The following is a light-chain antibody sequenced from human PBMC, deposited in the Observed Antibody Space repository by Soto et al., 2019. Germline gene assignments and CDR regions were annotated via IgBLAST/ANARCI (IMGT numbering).Light chain of an antibody. J-gene: IGLJ2*01. V-gene: IGLV2-14*01. CDR2: EVN. Sequence: QSALTQPASXXXXXGQSITISCTGTSSDVGGYNFVSWYQQHPGKAPKLMIFEVNNRPSGVSNRFSGSKSGNTASLTISGLQAEDEADYYCSSWTSSTTQVLGGGTKVTVL. CDR1: SSDVGGYNF. CDR3: SSWTSSTTQV.